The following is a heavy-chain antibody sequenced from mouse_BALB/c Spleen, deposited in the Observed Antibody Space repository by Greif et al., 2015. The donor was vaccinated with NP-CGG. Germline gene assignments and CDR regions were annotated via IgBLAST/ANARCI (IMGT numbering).Heavy chain of an antibody. CDR3: ARAHFAYGNYVFAY. Sequence: EVKLMESGGGLVKPGGSLKLSCAASGFTFSDYYMYWVRQTPEKRLEWVATISDGGSYTYYPDSVKGRFTISRDNAKNNLYLQMSSLKSEDTAMYYCARAHFAYGNYVFAYWGQGTLVTVSA. D-gene: IGHD2-1*01. CDR1: GFTFSDYY. V-gene: IGHV5-4*02. J-gene: IGHJ3*01. CDR2: ISDGGSYT.